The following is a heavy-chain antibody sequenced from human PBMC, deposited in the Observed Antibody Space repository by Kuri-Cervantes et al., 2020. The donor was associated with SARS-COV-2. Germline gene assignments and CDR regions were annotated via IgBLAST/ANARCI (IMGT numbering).Heavy chain of an antibody. CDR1: GYTFTSYD. D-gene: IGHD3-22*01. J-gene: IGHJ4*02. CDR3: ARDPNYDSSGYYGLTFDY. CDR2: ISAYNGNT. V-gene: IGHV1-18*01. Sequence: ASVKVSCKASGYTFTSYDISWVRQAPGQGLEWMGWISAYNGNTNYAQKLQGRVTMTTDTSTSTAYMELRSLRSDDTAVYYRARDPNYDSSGYYGLTFDYWGQGTLVTVSS.